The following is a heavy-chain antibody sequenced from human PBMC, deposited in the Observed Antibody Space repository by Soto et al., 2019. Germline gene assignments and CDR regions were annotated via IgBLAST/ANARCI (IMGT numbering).Heavy chain of an antibody. CDR3: VRVLDSSWYADL. CDR2: IYYTGVT. Sequence: WIWIRQAPGTGLEYIGYIYYTGVTNYNPSLSSRVTISLDTSKNQFSLKLNSMTAADTAVYYCVRVLDSSWYADLWGRGTLVTVSS. V-gene: IGHV4-59*01. D-gene: IGHD3-22*01. J-gene: IGHJ2*01.